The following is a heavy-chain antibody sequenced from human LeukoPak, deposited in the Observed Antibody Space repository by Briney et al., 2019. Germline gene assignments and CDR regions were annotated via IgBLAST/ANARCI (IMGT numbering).Heavy chain of an antibody. D-gene: IGHD6-13*01. J-gene: IGHJ6*02. CDR1: GFTFSSYA. V-gene: IGHV3-23*01. Sequence: GGSLRLSCAASGFTFSSYAMSWVRQAPGKGLEWVSAISGSGGSTYFADSVKGRFTISRDNAKNSLYLQMNSLRAEDTAVYYCTRMGQQLVYYGMDVWGQGTTVTVSS. CDR3: TRMGQQLVYYGMDV. CDR2: ISGSGGST.